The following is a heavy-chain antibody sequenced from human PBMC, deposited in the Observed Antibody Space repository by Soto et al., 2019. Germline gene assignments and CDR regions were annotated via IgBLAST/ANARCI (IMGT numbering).Heavy chain of an antibody. CDR1: GFTFSSYS. V-gene: IGHV3-21*01. CDR2: ISSSSSYI. J-gene: IGHJ4*02. D-gene: IGHD3-9*01. Sequence: PGGSLRLSCAASGFTFSSYSMNWVRQAPGKGLEWVSSISSSSSYIYYADSVKGRFTISRDNAKNSLYLQMNSLRAEDTAVYYCARTPLLRYFDWLLDYYFDYWGQGTLVTVSS. CDR3: ARTPLLRYFDWLLDYYFDY.